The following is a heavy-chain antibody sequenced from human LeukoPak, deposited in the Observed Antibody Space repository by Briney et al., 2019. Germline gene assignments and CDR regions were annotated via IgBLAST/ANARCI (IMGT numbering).Heavy chain of an antibody. CDR3: ATGSGSYRGPGGYFDY. D-gene: IGHD1-26*01. J-gene: IGHJ4*02. CDR2: FDPEDGET. Sequence: ASVTVSCKVSGYTLTELSMHWVRQAPGKGREGMGGFDPEDGETIYAQKFQGRVTMTEDTSTDTAYMELSSLRSEDTAVYYCATGSGSYRGPGGYFDYWGQGTLVTVSP. V-gene: IGHV1-24*01. CDR1: GYTLTELS.